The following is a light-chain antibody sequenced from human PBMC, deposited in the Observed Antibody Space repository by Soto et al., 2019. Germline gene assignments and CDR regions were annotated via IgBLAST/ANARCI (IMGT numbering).Light chain of an antibody. V-gene: IGKV3-15*01. CDR1: QSVSSN. CDR2: DAS. J-gene: IGKJ4*01. CDR3: QQYNNWPPLT. Sequence: EIVMTQSPATLSVSPGERATLSCRASQSVSSNLAWYLQKPGQTPRLLIYDASTRATGIPARFSGSGSGTEFTLTISSLQSEDFAVYYCQQYNNWPPLTFGGGTKVDIK.